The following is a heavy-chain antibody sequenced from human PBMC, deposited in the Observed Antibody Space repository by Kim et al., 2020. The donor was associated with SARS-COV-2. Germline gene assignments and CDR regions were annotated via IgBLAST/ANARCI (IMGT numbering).Heavy chain of an antibody. D-gene: IGHD3-10*01. Sequence: SETLSLTCTVSGSTFDAHYWSWIRQPPGKGLEWIGYVYYTGNVNYNPSFKSRVAISLDTSNNQFSLRLNSVTAADTAVYYCARENLWPNNWFDRWAREPWSPSPQ. V-gene: IGHV4-59*11. CDR3: ARENLWPNNWFDR. CDR2: VYYTGNV. CDR1: GSTFDAHY. J-gene: IGHJ5*02.